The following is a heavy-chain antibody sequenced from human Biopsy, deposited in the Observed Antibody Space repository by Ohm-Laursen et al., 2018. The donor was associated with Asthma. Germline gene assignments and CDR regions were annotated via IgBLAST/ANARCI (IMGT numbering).Heavy chain of an antibody. V-gene: IGHV4-59*01. CDR2: VYYSGST. D-gene: IGHD2-21*02. Sequence: GTLSLTCTVSGGSINNFYWSRIRQPPGKGLESIGHVYYSGSTNYNPSLKSRVTISIDASKNQFSPKLTSVTAADTAVYYCARGVDRVTGLLDHFDSWGQGTLVTVSS. J-gene: IGHJ4*02. CDR1: GGSINNFY. CDR3: ARGVDRVTGLLDHFDS.